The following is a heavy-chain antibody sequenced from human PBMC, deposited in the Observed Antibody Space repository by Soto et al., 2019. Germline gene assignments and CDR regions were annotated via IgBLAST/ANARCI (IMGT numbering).Heavy chain of an antibody. CDR2: IDGSGGIT. CDR1: GFTFGTTD. D-gene: IGHD3-10*01. V-gene: IGHV3-23*01. J-gene: IGHJ5*02. Sequence: LQSGGCLVQPGGSLTLSCAASGFTFGTTDMSWVRQAPGEGLEWVSTIDGSGGITYYADSVKGRFTISRDNSRNTVYLQMNSLRGDDTALYYCVKNSGWFNTWGQGALVTVSS. CDR3: VKNSGWFNT.